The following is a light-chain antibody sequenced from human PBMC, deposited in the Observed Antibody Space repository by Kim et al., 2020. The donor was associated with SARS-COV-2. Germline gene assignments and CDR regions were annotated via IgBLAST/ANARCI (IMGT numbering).Light chain of an antibody. J-gene: IGLJ2*01. Sequence: SYELTQPLSVSVALGQTARISCGRNNIGSENVHWYQQKPGQAPALVIYRNTNRPSGVPERFSGSNSENTATLTISRAQAGDEADYYCQVWDSSTDVVFGG. CDR2: RNT. CDR1: NIGSEN. V-gene: IGLV3-9*01. CDR3: QVWDSSTDVV.